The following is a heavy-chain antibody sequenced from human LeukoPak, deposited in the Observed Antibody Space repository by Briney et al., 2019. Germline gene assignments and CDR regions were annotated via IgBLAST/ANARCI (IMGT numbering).Heavy chain of an antibody. CDR3: AKGRESQYYYDSSGYA. CDR1: GFTFSSYA. J-gene: IGHJ5*02. Sequence: GGSLRLSCAASGFTFSSYAMSWVRQAPGKGLEWVSAISGSGGSTYYADSVKGRFTISRDNSKNTLYLQMNSLRAEDTAVYYCAKGRESQYYYDSSGYAWGQGTLVTVSS. D-gene: IGHD3-22*01. V-gene: IGHV3-23*01. CDR2: ISGSGGST.